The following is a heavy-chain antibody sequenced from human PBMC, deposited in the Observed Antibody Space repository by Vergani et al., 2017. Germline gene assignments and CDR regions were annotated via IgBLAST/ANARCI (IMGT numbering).Heavy chain of an antibody. D-gene: IGHD5-12*01. CDR2: ISGSGGST. CDR1: GFTFNHYA. J-gene: IGHJ6*02. V-gene: IGHV3-23*01. CDR3: AKADPRNSXYDYLYYYHAMDV. Sequence: EVQLLESGGDLVQPGGSLRLSCAASGFTFNHYAMNWVRQAPGKGLEWVSGISGSGGSTYYAGSVKDRFTISRDSSKNTLYLQMNSLSAGDTAVYYCAKADPRNSXYDYLYYYHAMDVWGQGTTVTVSS.